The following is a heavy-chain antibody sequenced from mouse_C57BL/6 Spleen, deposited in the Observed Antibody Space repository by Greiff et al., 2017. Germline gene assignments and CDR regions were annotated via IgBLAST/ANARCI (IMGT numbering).Heavy chain of an antibody. V-gene: IGHV1-64*01. CDR1: GYTFTSFW. CDR2: IPPNTGST. D-gene: IGHD1-1*01. Sequence: QVQLQQPWAEPVKPGASVKLSCKASGYTFTSFWMHWVKQRPGQVLQWIGMIPPNTGSTTSNEKFKSKATLTVVKSSSTAYMRLSSLTSEDSAVYCCARYYGSRYPWSAYRGQEAQVSVSA. J-gene: IGHJ3*01. CDR3: ARYYGSRYPWSAY.